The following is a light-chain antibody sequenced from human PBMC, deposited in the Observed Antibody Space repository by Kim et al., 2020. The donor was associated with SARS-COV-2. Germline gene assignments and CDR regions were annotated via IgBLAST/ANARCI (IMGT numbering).Light chain of an antibody. J-gene: IGKJ2*01. CDR1: QSVSSSY. Sequence: PGERATLSCRASQSVSSSYLAWYQQKPGQAPRLLIYGASSRAPGIPDRFSGSGSGTDFTLTISRLEPEDFAVYYCQQYGSSPYTFGQGTKLE. V-gene: IGKV3-20*01. CDR3: QQYGSSPYT. CDR2: GAS.